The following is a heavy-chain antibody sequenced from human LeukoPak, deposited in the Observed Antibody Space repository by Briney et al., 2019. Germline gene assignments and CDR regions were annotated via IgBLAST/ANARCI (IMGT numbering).Heavy chain of an antibody. D-gene: IGHD6-6*01. Sequence: AAVKVSCKASGYTFTGYYMHWMRQAPGQGLEWMGWINPNSGGTNYAQKFQGRVTMTRDTSISTAYMELSRLRSDDTAVYYCARVASIAARHPDYWGQGTLVTVSS. V-gene: IGHV1-2*02. CDR1: GYTFTGYY. CDR2: INPNSGGT. J-gene: IGHJ4*02. CDR3: ARVASIAARHPDY.